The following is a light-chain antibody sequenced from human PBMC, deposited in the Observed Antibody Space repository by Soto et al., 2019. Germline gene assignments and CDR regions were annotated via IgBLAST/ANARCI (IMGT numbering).Light chain of an antibody. CDR3: QQRNYWQVT. V-gene: IGKV3-11*01. CDR1: QSVSGY. J-gene: IGKJ5*01. Sequence: EIVLTQSPATLSLSPGERATLSCRASQSVSGYLAWYQQKPGQAPRLLIYDVSYRATGIPARFSGSGSGTDFTLTIRRLEPEDFAIYYCQQRNYWQVTFGQGTRLEIK. CDR2: DVS.